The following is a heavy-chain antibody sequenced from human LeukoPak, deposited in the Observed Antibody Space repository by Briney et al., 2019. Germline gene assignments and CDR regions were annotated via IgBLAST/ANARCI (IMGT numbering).Heavy chain of an antibody. CDR1: GYTFTGYY. V-gene: IGHV1-2*02. CDR2: INPNSGGT. CDR3: AREGSGPSSYHHYNMDY. Sequence: ASVKVSCKASGYTFTGYYMHWVRQAPGQGLEWMGWINPNSGGTNYAQKFQGRVTMTRDTSISTAYMELSRLRSDDTAVYYCAREGSGPSSYHHYNMDYWGQGTLVTVSS. J-gene: IGHJ4*02. D-gene: IGHD3-10*01.